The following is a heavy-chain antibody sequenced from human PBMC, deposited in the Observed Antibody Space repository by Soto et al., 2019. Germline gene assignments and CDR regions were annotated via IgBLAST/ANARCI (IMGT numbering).Heavy chain of an antibody. J-gene: IGHJ4*02. CDR1: GFTVSSTY. CDR2: IFSSGST. V-gene: IGHV3-53*01. D-gene: IGHD6-13*01. Sequence: GGSLRLSCAASGFTVSSTYMTWVRQAPGKGLEWVSIIFSSGSTYYADSVKGRFTISRDSSKNTVSLQMNSLRAEDTAVYYCAKGGIGMVRTFDYWGQGALVTVS. CDR3: AKGGIGMVRTFDY.